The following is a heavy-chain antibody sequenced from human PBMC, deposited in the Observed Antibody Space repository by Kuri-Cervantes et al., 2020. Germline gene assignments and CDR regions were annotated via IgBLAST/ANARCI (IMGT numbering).Heavy chain of an antibody. CDR3: ARAYYDYWGVRAFDI. D-gene: IGHD3-16*01. CDR2: IYYSGST. Sequence: SETLSLTCAVSGDSIGSNNWWNWVRQSPGKGLEWIGYIYYSGSTNYNPSLKSRVTISVDTSKNQFSLKLSSVTAAVTAVYYCARAYYDYWGVRAFDIWGQGTMVTVSS. J-gene: IGHJ3*02. CDR1: GDSIGSNNW. V-gene: IGHV4-4*02.